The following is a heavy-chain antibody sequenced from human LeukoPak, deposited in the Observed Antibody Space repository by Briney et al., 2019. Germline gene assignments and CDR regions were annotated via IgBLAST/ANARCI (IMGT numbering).Heavy chain of an antibody. CDR1: GNSFTGFW. D-gene: IGHD6-13*01. Sequence: GESLKISCQGSGNSFTGFWIGWVRQVPGKGLEWIAIIYPGDSETRYSPSFQGQVTISADKSISTAYLQWSSLKASDTAMYYCARLTSSWSFYFDYWGQGTLVTVSS. J-gene: IGHJ4*02. V-gene: IGHV5-51*01. CDR2: IYPGDSET. CDR3: ARLTSSWSFYFDY.